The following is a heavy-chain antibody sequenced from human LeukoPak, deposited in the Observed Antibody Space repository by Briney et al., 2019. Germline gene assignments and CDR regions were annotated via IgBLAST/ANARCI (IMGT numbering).Heavy chain of an antibody. D-gene: IGHD3-22*01. J-gene: IGHJ4*02. V-gene: IGHV3-9*01. CDR3: ARDGDYYYDSSGYFDY. Sequence: GRSLRLSCAASGFTFDDYAMHWVRQAPGKGLEWVSGISWNSGSIGYADSVKGRFTISRDNSKNTLYLQMNSLRAEDTAVYYCARDGDYYYDSSGYFDYWGQGTLVTVSS. CDR1: GFTFDDYA. CDR2: ISWNSGSI.